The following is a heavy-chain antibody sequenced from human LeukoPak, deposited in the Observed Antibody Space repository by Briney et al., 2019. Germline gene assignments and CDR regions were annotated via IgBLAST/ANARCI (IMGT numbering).Heavy chain of an antibody. Sequence: SETLSLTCTVSGGSISSYYWSWIRQPPGKGLEWIGEINHSGSTNYNPSLKSRVTISVDTSKNQFSLKLSSVTAADTAVYYCARVGYDILTGYYLFDYWGQGTLVTVSS. V-gene: IGHV4-34*01. CDR3: ARVGYDILTGYYLFDY. CDR1: GGSISSYY. CDR2: INHSGST. D-gene: IGHD3-9*01. J-gene: IGHJ4*02.